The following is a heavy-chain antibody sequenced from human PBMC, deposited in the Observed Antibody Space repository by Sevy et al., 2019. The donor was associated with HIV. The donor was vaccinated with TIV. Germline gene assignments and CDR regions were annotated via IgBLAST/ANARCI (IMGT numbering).Heavy chain of an antibody. CDR1: GYTFTGYY. Sequence: ASVKVSCKASGYTFTGYYMHWVRQAPGQGLEWMGWINPNSGGTNYAQKFQGWVTMTRDTSISTAYMELSRLGSDDTAVYYCARDRRATSYYYDSSGWPDAFDIWGQGTMVTVSS. D-gene: IGHD3-22*01. J-gene: IGHJ3*02. CDR2: INPNSGGT. CDR3: ARDRRATSYYYDSSGWPDAFDI. V-gene: IGHV1-2*04.